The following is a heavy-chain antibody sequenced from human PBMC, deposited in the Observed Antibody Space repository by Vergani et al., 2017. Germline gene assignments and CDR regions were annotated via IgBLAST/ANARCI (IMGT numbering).Heavy chain of an antibody. Sequence: QVQLVQSGAEVKKPGASVKVSCKASGYTFTSYDINWVRQATGQGLEWMGWMNPNSGNTGYAQKFQGRVTMTTDTSTSTAYMELRSLRSDDTAVYYCARAHNWNPQSDAFDIWGQGTMVTVSS. V-gene: IGHV1-8*01. CDR3: ARAHNWNPQSDAFDI. D-gene: IGHD1-20*01. CDR2: MNPNSGNT. CDR1: GYTFTSYD. J-gene: IGHJ3*02.